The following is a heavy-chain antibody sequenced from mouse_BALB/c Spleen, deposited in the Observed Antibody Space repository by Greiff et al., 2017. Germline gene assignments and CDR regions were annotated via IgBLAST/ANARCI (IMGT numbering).Heavy chain of an antibody. V-gene: IGHV5-12-1*01. CDR3: ARRRYDYYAMDY. Sequence: EVKLVESGGGLVKPGGSLKLSCAASGFAFSSYDMSWVRQTPEKRLEWVAYISSGGGSTYYPDTVKGRFTISRDNAKNTLYLQMSSLKSEDTAMYYCARRRYDYYAMDYWGQGTSVTVSS. J-gene: IGHJ4*01. CDR2: ISSGGGST. CDR1: GFAFSSYD.